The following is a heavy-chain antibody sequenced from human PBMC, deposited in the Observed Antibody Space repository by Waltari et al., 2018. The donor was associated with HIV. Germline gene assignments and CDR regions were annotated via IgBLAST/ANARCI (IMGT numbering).Heavy chain of an antibody. CDR2: IRVYNGNT. Sequence: QVQLVQSGAEVKKPGASVKVSCKASGYTFISYGISWVRQAPGQGLEWMGWIRVYNGNTNYAQKFQGRVTMTTDKSTSTADMEMRSLRSDDTAVYYCARVDEGDSSGYGPYWGQGTLVIVSS. J-gene: IGHJ4*02. CDR1: GYTFISYG. V-gene: IGHV1-18*01. D-gene: IGHD3-22*01. CDR3: ARVDEGDSSGYGPY.